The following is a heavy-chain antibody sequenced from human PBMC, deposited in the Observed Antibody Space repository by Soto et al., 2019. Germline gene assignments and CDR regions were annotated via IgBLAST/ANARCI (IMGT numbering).Heavy chain of an antibody. CDR2: IFWNDER. D-gene: IGHD1-26*01. J-gene: IGHJ4*02. Sequence: GPTLVNPTETLTLTCTVSGFSLSKARMGVSWIRQPPGKALEWLAHIFWNDERSYNTSLKSRLTISRDTSKSQVVLTMTNVDPVDTGTYFCARALREGLPIYYFDSWGQ. CDR3: ARALREGLPIYYFDS. V-gene: IGHV2-26*01. CDR1: GFSLSKARMG.